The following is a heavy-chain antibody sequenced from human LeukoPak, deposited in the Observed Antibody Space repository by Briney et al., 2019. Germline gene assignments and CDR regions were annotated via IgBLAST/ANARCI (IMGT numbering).Heavy chain of an antibody. CDR3: ARARRYVDTAMATVYYYYYYMDV. CDR2: IIPIFGTA. J-gene: IGHJ6*03. V-gene: IGHV1-69*05. Sequence: SVKVSCEASGGTFSSYAISWVRQAPGQGLEWMGGIIPIFGTANYAQKFQGRVTITTDESTSTAYMELSSLRSEDTAVYYCARARRYVDTAMATVYYYYYYMDVWGKGTTVTVSS. CDR1: GGTFSSYA. D-gene: IGHD5-18*01.